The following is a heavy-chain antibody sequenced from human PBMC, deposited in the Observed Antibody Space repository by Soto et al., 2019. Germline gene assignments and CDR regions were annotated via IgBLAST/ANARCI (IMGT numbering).Heavy chain of an antibody. CDR1: GGSISSGGYS. J-gene: IGHJ5*02. CDR2: IYHSGST. Sequence: SETLSLTCAVSGGSISSGGYSWSWIRQPPGKGLEWIGYIYHSGSTYYNPSLKSRVTISVDRSKNQFSLKLSSVTAADTAVYYCARGIAAAGYLPNWFDPWGQGTLVTVS. D-gene: IGHD6-13*01. CDR3: ARGIAAAGYLPNWFDP. V-gene: IGHV4-30-2*01.